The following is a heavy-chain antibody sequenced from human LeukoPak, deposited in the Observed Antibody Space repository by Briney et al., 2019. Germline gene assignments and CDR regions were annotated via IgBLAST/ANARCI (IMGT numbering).Heavy chain of an antibody. Sequence: SETLSLTCTVSGGSISSYYWSWTRQPPGKGLEWIGYIYYSGSTNYNPSLKSRVTISVDTSKNQFSLKLSSVTAADTAVYYCARSYGDYRLYFDYWGQGTLVTVSS. D-gene: IGHD4-17*01. V-gene: IGHV4-59*01. CDR2: IYYSGST. J-gene: IGHJ4*02. CDR3: ARSYGDYRLYFDY. CDR1: GGSISSYY.